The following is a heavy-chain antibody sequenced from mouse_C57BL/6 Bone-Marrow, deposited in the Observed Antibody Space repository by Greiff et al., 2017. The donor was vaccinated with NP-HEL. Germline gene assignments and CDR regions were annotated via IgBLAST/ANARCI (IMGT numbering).Heavy chain of an antibody. CDR1: GYAFSSSW. CDR2: IYPGDGDT. CDR3: ARRGIVTTWAWFAD. V-gene: IGHV1-82*01. J-gene: IGHJ3*01. D-gene: IGHD2-12*01. Sequence: QVQLKQSGPELVKPGASVKISCKASGYAFSSSWMHWVKQRPGQGLEWIGRIYPGDGDTNYNGKFKGKATLTADKSSSTAYMQLSSLTSEDSAVYCCARRGIVTTWAWFADWGQGTLVTVSA.